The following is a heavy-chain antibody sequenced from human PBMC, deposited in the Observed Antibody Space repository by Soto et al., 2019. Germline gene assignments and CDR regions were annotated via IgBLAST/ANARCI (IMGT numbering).Heavy chain of an antibody. V-gene: IGHV4-59*01. CDR1: GGSISSYY. D-gene: IGHD5-12*01. CDR2: IYYSGST. CDR3: ARGYSGYEVPFDY. Sequence: SETLSLTCTVSGGSISSYYWSWIRQPPGKGLEWIGYIYYSGSTNYNPSLKSRVTTSVDTSKNQFSLKLSSVTAADTAVYYCARGYSGYEVPFDYWGQGTVVTVSS. J-gene: IGHJ4*02.